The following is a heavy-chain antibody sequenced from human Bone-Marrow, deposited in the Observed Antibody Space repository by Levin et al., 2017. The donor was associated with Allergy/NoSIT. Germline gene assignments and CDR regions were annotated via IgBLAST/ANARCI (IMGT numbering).Heavy chain of an antibody. V-gene: IGHV3-30*18. D-gene: IGHD5-18*01. J-gene: IGHJ6*02. CDR3: AKGRKPYSYAQQGRYYYYGMDV. Sequence: GGSLRLSCAASGFTFSSYGMHWVRQAPGKGLEWVAVISYDGSNKYYADSVKGRFTISRDNSKNTLYLQMNSLRAEDTAVYYCAKGRKPYSYAQQGRYYYYGMDVWGQGTTVTVSS. CDR1: GFTFSSYG. CDR2: ISYDGSNK.